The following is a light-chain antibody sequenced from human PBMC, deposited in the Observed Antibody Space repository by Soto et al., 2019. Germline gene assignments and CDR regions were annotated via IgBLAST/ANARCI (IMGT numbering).Light chain of an antibody. Sequence: QSVLTQPPSVSGAPGQRLTISCTGSSSNIGAGYDGHWYQQFPGTAPKLLIFGDINRPSGVPDRFSASKSGTSASLAITGLQAEDEADYYCQSYDSVMRASVFGGGTQLTVL. J-gene: IGLJ2*01. CDR2: GDI. CDR1: SSNIGAGYD. CDR3: QSYDSVMRASV. V-gene: IGLV1-40*01.